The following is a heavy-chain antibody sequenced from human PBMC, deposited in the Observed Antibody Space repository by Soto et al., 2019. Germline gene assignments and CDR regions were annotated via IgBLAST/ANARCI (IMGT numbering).Heavy chain of an antibody. CDR3: AREGEHEYFYRMDI. J-gene: IGHJ6*02. CDR1: FGPMRGYY. CDR2: IFYNGSA. D-gene: IGHD3-16*01. Sequence: LQESVPGLVKASETLSLSCSVSFGPMRGYYWSWIRQPPGKRLEWIANIFYNGSATNNPSLRSRVTISVEKSKNSFPLRLISVVLAETTVYYCAREGEHEYFYRMDIWGQGTTVTVS. V-gene: IGHV4-59*12.